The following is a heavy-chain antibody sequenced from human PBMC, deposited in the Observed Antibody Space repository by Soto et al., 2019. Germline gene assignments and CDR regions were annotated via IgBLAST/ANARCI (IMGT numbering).Heavy chain of an antibody. D-gene: IGHD2-21*02. CDR1: GFTFSGSA. Sequence: EVQLVESGGGLVQPGGSLKLSCAASGFTFSGSAMHWVRQASGKGLEWVGRIRSKANNYATVYAASVKGRFTISRDASKTTAHLQMNSLKTEDTAVYYCARHALQYCGGDCYLLPYFDLWGRGTLVTVSS. CDR3: ARHALQYCGGDCYLLPYFDL. J-gene: IGHJ2*01. CDR2: IRSKANNYAT. V-gene: IGHV3-73*02.